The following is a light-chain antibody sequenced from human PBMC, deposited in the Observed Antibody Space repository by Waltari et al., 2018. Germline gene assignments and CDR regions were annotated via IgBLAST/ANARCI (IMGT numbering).Light chain of an antibody. CDR3: QEFGGAPPFT. V-gene: IGKV3-20*01. Sequence: EILLTQSPGTLSLSPGERATLSCRASESFSTSFLVWYQQKNGQAPRVLIYSTSTRAAGTPDRFSGSGSGTDFTLTISRLEPEDFGVYYCQEFGGAPPFTFGPGTRVDMK. CDR1: ESFSTSF. CDR2: STS. J-gene: IGKJ3*01.